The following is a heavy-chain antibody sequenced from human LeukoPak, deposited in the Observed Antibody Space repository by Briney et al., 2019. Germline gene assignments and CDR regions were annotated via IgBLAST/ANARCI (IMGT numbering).Heavy chain of an antibody. CDR3: AGYGSGRRSYYFDY. J-gene: IGHJ4*02. V-gene: IGHV5-10-1*01. CDR2: IDPSDSYT. Sequence: GDSLKISCKGSGYSFTSYWISWVRQMPGKGLEWMGRIDPSDSYTNYSPSFQGHVTISADKSISTAYLQWSSLKASDTAMYYCAGYGSGRRSYYFDYWGQGTLVTVSS. CDR1: GYSFTSYW. D-gene: IGHD3-10*01.